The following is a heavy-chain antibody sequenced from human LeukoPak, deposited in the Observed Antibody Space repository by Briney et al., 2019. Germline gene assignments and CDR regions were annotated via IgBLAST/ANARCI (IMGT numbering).Heavy chain of an antibody. CDR3: ARDRLGYCSSTSCYTPQGPFDY. CDR2: ISAYNGNT. Sequence: ASVKVSCKASGYTFTSYGISWVRQAPGQGLEWMGWISAYNGNTNYAQKLQGRVTMTTDTSTSTAYMELRSLRSEDTAVYYCARDRLGYCSSTSCYTPQGPFDYWGQGTLVTVSS. CDR1: GYTFTSYG. D-gene: IGHD2-2*02. J-gene: IGHJ4*02. V-gene: IGHV1-18*01.